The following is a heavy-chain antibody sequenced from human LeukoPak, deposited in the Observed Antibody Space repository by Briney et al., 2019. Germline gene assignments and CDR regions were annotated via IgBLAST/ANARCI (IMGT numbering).Heavy chain of an antibody. V-gene: IGHV1-2*02. CDR3: ARGAGVSPGAFDI. CDR2: INPNSGGT. CDR1: GYTFTGYY. J-gene: IGHJ3*02. D-gene: IGHD2-8*01. Sequence: ASVKVSCKASGYTFTGYYMHWVRQAPGQGLEWMGWINPNSGGTNYAQKFQGRVTMTRDTSISTAYMELSRLRSDDTAVYYCARGAGVSPGAFDIWGQGTMVTVSS.